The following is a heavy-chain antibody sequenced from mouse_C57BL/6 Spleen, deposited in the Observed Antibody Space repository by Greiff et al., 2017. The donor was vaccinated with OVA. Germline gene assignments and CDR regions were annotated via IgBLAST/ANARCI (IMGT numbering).Heavy chain of an antibody. Sequence: EVQLQQSGPELVKPGASVKISCKASGYTFTDYYMNWVKQSHGKSLEWIGDINPNNGGTSYNQKFKGKATLTVDKSSSTAYMELRSLTSEDSAVYYCARIAPYDYGSRYFDYWGQCTTLTVSS. D-gene: IGHD1-1*01. V-gene: IGHV1-26*01. CDR2: INPNNGGT. CDR3: ARIAPYDYGSRYFDY. J-gene: IGHJ2*01. CDR1: GYTFTDYY.